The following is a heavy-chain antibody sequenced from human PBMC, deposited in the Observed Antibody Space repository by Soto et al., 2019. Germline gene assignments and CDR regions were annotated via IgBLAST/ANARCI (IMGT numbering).Heavy chain of an antibody. CDR1: GFTFTSYG. Sequence: GGSLRLSCAASGFTFTSYGMHWVRQAPGKGLEWVALISYDGSNKYYADSVKGRFTISRDNSKNTLYLQMNSLRVEDTAVYYCAAAVREVYYYYGMDVWGQGTTVTVSS. J-gene: IGHJ6*02. D-gene: IGHD3-10*01. CDR2: ISYDGSNK. CDR3: AAAVREVYYYYGMDV. V-gene: IGHV3-30*03.